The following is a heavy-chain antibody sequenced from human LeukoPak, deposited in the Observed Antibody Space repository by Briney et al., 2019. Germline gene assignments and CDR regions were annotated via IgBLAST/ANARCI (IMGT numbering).Heavy chain of an antibody. CDR2: TYYGSKWYN. J-gene: IGHJ4*02. CDR3: ARGPSEQINYFDY. D-gene: IGHD1/OR15-1a*01. V-gene: IGHV6-1*01. Sequence: SQTLSLTCAISGDSVSSNSAAWNWIRRSPSRGLEWLGRTYYGSKWYNDYAVSVKSRITINPDTSKNQFSLQLNSVTPEDTAVYYCARGPSEQINYFDYWGQGTLVTVSS. CDR1: GDSVSSNSAA.